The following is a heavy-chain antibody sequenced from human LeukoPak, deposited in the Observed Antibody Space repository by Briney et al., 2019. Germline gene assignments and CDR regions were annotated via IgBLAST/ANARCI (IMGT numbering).Heavy chain of an antibody. CDR2: IYSGGST. Sequence: QSGGSLRLSCAAPGFTVSSNYMSWVRQAPGKGLEWVSVIYSGGSTYYADSVKGRFTISRDNSKNTLYLQMNSLRAEDTAVYYCAKDRALAYCGGDCYITFQHWGQGTLVTVSS. D-gene: IGHD2-21*02. J-gene: IGHJ1*01. V-gene: IGHV3-53*01. CDR3: AKDRALAYCGGDCYITFQH. CDR1: GFTVSSNY.